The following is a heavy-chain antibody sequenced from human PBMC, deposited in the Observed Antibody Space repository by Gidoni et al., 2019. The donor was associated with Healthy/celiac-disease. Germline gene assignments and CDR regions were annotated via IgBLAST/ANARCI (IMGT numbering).Heavy chain of an antibody. V-gene: IGHV4-34*01. J-gene: IGHJ4*02. Sequence: QVQLQQWGAGLLKPPETLSLTCAVYGGSFSGYYWSWIRQPPGKGLEWIGEINHSGSTNYNPSLKRRVTISVDTSKNQFSLKLSSVTAADTAVYYCARGNYDSVFDYWGQGTLVTVSS. CDR2: INHSGST. CDR3: ARGNYDSVFDY. CDR1: GGSFSGYY. D-gene: IGHD3-22*01.